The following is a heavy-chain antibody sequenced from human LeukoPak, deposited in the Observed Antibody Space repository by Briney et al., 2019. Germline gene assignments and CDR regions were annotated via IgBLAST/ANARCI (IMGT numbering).Heavy chain of an antibody. CDR2: IDTDGRT. J-gene: IGHJ4*02. D-gene: IGHD7-27*01. Sequence: PGGSLRLSCAASGFPFSNSWMHWVRQAPGKGLLWVSRIDTDGRTGYADSVKGRFTISRDNAKNTLYLQMNSLRVEDTAVYYCARVGTSVYWGQGTLVTVSS. V-gene: IGHV3-74*01. CDR1: GFPFSNSW. CDR3: ARVGTSVY.